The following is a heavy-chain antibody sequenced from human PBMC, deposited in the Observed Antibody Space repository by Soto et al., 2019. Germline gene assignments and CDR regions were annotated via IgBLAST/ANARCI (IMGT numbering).Heavy chain of an antibody. CDR3: AKGGNIVVPAAPLGY. V-gene: IGHV3-30*18. D-gene: IGHD2-2*01. CDR1: GFTFSSYG. J-gene: IGHJ4*02. CDR2: ISYDGSNK. Sequence: GGSLRLSCAASGFTFSSYGMHWVRQAPGKGLEWVAVISYDGSNKYYADSVKGRFTISRDNSKNTLYLQMNSLRAEDTAVYYCAKGGNIVVPAAPLGYWGQGTLVTVSS.